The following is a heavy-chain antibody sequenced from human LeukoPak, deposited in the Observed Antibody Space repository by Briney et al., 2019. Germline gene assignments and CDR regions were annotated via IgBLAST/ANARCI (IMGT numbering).Heavy chain of an antibody. D-gene: IGHD7-27*01. Sequence: ASVKVSCKASGYTFTGYYMHWVRQAPGQGLEWMGWINPNSGGTNYAQEFQGRVTMTRDTSISTAYMELSRLRSDDTAVYYCARTPSNWGRWFDPWGQGTLVTVSS. CDR2: INPNSGGT. V-gene: IGHV1-2*02. J-gene: IGHJ5*02. CDR3: ARTPSNWGRWFDP. CDR1: GYTFTGYY.